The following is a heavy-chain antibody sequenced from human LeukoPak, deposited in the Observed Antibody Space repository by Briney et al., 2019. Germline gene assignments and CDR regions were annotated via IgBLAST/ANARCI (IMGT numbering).Heavy chain of an antibody. CDR3: ARDYDFWSGYYTPDY. D-gene: IGHD3-3*01. CDR1: GFTFSDYY. J-gene: IGHJ4*02. CDR2: ISSSGSTI. Sequence: PGGSLRLSCAASGFTFSDYYMSWIRQAPGKGLEWVSYISSSGSTIYYADSVKGRFTISRDNAKNSLYLQMNSLRAEDTAVYYCARDYDFWSGYYTPDYWGQGTLVTVSS. V-gene: IGHV3-11*01.